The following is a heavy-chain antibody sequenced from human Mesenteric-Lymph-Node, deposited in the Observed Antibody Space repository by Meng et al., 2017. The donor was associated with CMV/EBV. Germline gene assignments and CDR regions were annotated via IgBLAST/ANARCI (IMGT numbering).Heavy chain of an antibody. V-gene: IGHV1-2*02. CDR2: INPKSGGT. J-gene: IGHJ4*02. D-gene: IGHD2-8*01. Sequence: ASVKVSCKASGYTFSDYYMHWVRQAPGQGLEWMGWINPKSGGTKYAQKFQDRVTMTRDTSISTAYMELSRLRSGDTAVYYCVRLGYCTKGVCYNFDYWGQGTLVTVSS. CDR1: GYTFSDYY. CDR3: VRLGYCTKGVCYNFDY.